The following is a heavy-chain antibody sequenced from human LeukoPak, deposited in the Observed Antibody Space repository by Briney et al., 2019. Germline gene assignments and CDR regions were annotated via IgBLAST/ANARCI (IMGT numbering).Heavy chain of an antibody. Sequence: SETLSLTCTVSGGSISSSSYYWGWIRQPPGRGLEWIGYIFYSVSINYNPSLKSRVTISLDPSRNQFSLKLSSVTAADTAVYYCSGEAAAKPPEWGQGTLVTVSS. CDR2: IFYSVSI. J-gene: IGHJ4*02. D-gene: IGHD2-2*02. V-gene: IGHV4-61*05. CDR1: GGSISSSSYY. CDR3: SGEAAAKPPE.